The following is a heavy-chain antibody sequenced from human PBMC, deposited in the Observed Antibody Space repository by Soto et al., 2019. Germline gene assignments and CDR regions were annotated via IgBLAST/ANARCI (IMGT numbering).Heavy chain of an antibody. Sequence: QVQLVQSGAEVKKPGASVKVSCKASGYTFTGYYMHWVRQAPGQGLEWMGWINPNSGGTNYAQKFKGWVNMTRDTSISTAYMELSRLGSDDTAVYYCARGEGGTMWGSIDYWGQGTLVTVSS. V-gene: IGHV1-2*04. CDR2: INPNSGGT. CDR3: ARGEGGTMWGSIDY. J-gene: IGHJ4*02. D-gene: IGHD7-27*01. CDR1: GYTFTGYY.